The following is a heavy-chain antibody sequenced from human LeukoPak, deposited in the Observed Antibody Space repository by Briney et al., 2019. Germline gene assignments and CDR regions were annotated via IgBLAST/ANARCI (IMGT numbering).Heavy chain of an antibody. J-gene: IGHJ5*02. CDR1: GYTFTSYG. CDR2: ISDYNGNK. CDR3: ARDGIQSDYNGFDP. D-gene: IGHD1-26*01. Sequence: ASVKLSCKASGYTFTSYGISWVRQAPGQGLEWMGLISDYNGNKYYAHKVQGRFTITRDTSTSTAYMQLRSLRADDTAVYYCARDGIQSDYNGFDPWGQGTLVTVSS. V-gene: IGHV1-18*01.